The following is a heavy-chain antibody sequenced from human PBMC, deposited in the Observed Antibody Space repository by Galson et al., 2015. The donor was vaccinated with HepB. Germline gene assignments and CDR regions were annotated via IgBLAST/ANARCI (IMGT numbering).Heavy chain of an antibody. CDR3: ARDGWDYYDSSGYYRDY. Sequence: SLRLSCAASGFTVSSNYMSWVRQAPGKGLEWVSVIYSGGSTYYADSVKGRFTISRHNSKNTLYLQMNSLRAEDTAVYYCARDGWDYYDSSGYYRDYWGQGTLVTVSS. J-gene: IGHJ4*02. CDR2: IYSGGST. V-gene: IGHV3-53*04. CDR1: GFTVSSNY. D-gene: IGHD3-22*01.